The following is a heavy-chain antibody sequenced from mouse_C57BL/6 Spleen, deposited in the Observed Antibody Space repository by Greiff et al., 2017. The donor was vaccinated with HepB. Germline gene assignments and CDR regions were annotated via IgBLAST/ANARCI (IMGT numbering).Heavy chain of an antibody. CDR3: ARGALYYDYPAWFAY. V-gene: IGHV1-61*01. CDR1: GYTFTSYW. CDR2: IYPSDSET. D-gene: IGHD2-4*01. J-gene: IGHJ3*01. Sequence: QVQLQQPGAELVRPGSSVKLSCKASGYTFTSYWMDWVKQRPGQGLEWIGNIYPSDSETHYNQKFKDKATLTVDKSSSTAYMQRSSLTSEDSAVYYCARGALYYDYPAWFAYWGQGTLVTVSA.